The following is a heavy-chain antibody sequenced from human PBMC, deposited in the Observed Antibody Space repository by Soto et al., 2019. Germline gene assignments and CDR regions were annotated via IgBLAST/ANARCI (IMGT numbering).Heavy chain of an antibody. CDR2: MNPNSGNT. J-gene: IGHJ6*04. Sequence: ASAKVSCKASGYTFPSYDINWVRQAPGLGLEWMGWMNPNSGNTGYAQNFQGRVTMTRDTSINTAYMELSSLRSEDTAVYFCARSYCSSTSCRQLDVWGKGTTVTVSS. CDR1: GYTFPSYD. D-gene: IGHD2-2*01. V-gene: IGHV1-8*01. CDR3: ARSYCSSTSCRQLDV.